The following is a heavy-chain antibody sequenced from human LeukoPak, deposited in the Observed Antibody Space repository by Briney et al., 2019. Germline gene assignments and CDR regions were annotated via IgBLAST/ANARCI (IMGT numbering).Heavy chain of an antibody. CDR1: GFTFSIFP. D-gene: IGHD3-3*01. CDR2: ISSGSEK. CDR3: ARDLELSAVYYFDS. Sequence: GRSLRLSCEASGFTFSIFPMHWVRQAPGKGLEWVALISSGSEKYYADSVKGRFTISRDNSKNMPYLQMNSLRADDTAVYYCARDLELSAVYYFDSWGQGTLVIVSS. J-gene: IGHJ4*02. V-gene: IGHV3-30*04.